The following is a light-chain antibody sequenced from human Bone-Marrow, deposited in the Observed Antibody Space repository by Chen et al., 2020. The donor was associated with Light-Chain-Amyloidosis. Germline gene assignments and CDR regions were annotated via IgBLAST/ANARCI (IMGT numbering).Light chain of an antibody. CDR3: MIWPSYA. J-gene: IGLJ1*01. CDR2: YCSNSDK. Sequence: QSVLTQPPYFSASLGESARLTCTLPSHIHVAPYTIYWYQQKAGSPPRYLLYYCSNSDKGQGSVVPSRFSGSKDASANAGVLLISGLQSDDEADDYCMIWPSYAFGSGTQVTVL. V-gene: IGLV5-37*01. CDR1: SHIHVAPYT.